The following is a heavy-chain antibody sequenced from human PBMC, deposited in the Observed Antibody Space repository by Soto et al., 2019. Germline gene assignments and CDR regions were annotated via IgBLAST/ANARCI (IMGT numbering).Heavy chain of an antibody. CDR2: ISYDGSNK. Sequence: GGSLRLSCAASGFTFSSYAMHWVRQAPGKGLEWVAVISYDGSNKYYADSVKGRFTISRDNSKNTLYLQMNSLRAEDTAVYYCATESFPVLLWFGALPNESRNAPDVWGQGTTVTVSS. D-gene: IGHD3-10*01. CDR1: GFTFSSYA. CDR3: ATESFPVLLWFGALPNESRNAPDV. J-gene: IGHJ6*02. V-gene: IGHV3-30-3*01.